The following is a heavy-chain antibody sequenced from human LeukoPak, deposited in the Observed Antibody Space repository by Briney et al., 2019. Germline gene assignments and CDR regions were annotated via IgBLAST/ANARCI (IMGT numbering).Heavy chain of an antibody. CDR3: ATDTPTMVRGVIGY. J-gene: IGHJ4*02. CDR2: FDPEDGET. D-gene: IGHD3-10*01. Sequence: ASVKVSCTVSGYTLTELSMHWVRQAPGKGLEWMGGFDPEDGETIYAQKFQGRVTMTEDTSTDTAYMELSSLRSEDTAVYYCATDTPTMVRGVIGYWGQGTLVTVSS. CDR1: GYTLTELS. V-gene: IGHV1-24*01.